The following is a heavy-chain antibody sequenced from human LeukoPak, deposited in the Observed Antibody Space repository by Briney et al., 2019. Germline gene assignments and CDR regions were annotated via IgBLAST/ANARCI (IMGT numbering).Heavy chain of an antibody. CDR1: GGTFSSYA. CDR3: ARKQQPANWFDP. D-gene: IGHD6-13*01. V-gene: IGHV1-69*05. CDR2: IIPIFGTA. J-gene: IGHJ5*02. Sequence: GSSVKVSCKASGGTFSSYAISWVRQAPGQGLEWMGGIIPIFGTANYAQKFQGRVTITTDESTSTAYMELSGLRSEDTAVYYCARKQQPANWFDPWGQGTLVTVSS.